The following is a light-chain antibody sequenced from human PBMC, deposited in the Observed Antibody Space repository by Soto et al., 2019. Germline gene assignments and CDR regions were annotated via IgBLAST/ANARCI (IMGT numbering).Light chain of an antibody. V-gene: IGKV3-20*01. CDR2: GAS. Sequence: EIVLTQSPGTLALSPGERATLSCRASQSVNSRLAWYQHKPGQAPRLLISGASNRASGIPARFSAWGSGTDFTLTISRVAPADFAFYYCQQYFTSPITFGQGTRLEIK. CDR1: QSVNSR. CDR3: QQYFTSPIT. J-gene: IGKJ5*01.